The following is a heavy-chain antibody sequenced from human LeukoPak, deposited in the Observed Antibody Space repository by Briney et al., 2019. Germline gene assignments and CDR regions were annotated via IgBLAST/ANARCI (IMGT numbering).Heavy chain of an antibody. J-gene: IGHJ4*02. CDR2: ITPSGGT. CDR3: ARDRYGDGFAHFDY. CDR1: GYTFTRYA. V-gene: IGHV1-2*02. D-gene: IGHD5-24*01. Sequence: ASVKVSCKASGYTFTRYAMHWVRQARGQGLEWMGWITPSGGTNFPQKFQGRVAITRDTSITPAYMDLSRLTSDDTAVYYCARDRYGDGFAHFDYSSQGSLATVSS.